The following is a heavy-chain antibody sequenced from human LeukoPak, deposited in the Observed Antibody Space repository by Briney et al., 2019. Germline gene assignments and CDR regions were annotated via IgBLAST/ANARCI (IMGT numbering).Heavy chain of an antibody. CDR2: INPNSGGT. J-gene: IGHJ6*03. Sequence: GASVKVSCKASGYTFTGYYMHWVRQAPGQGLEWMGWINPNSGGTNYAQKFQGRVTMTRDTSISTAYMELSRLRSDDTAVYYCARGYGGNSRSRYYYYMDVWGKGTTVTVSS. CDR3: ARGYGGNSRSRYYYYMDV. CDR1: GYTFTGYY. V-gene: IGHV1-2*02. D-gene: IGHD4-23*01.